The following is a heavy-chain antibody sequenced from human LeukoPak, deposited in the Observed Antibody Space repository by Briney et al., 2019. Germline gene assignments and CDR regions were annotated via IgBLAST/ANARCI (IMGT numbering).Heavy chain of an antibody. D-gene: IGHD3-9*01. CDR1: GYTFTSYY. CDR3: AAVLDYDILTGEKDY. J-gene: IGHJ4*02. V-gene: IGHV1-46*01. CDR2: INPSGGST. Sequence: ASVKVSCKASGYTFTSYYMHWVRQAPGQGLEWMGIINPSGGSTNYAQKFQERVTITRDMSTSTAYMELSSLRSEDTAVYYCAAVLDYDILTGEKDYWGQGTLVTVSS.